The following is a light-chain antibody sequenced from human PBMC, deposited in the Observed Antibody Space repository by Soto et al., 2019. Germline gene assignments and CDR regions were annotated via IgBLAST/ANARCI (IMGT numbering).Light chain of an antibody. CDR1: QSISSW. Sequence: DIHMTQSPSTLSGSVGDRVTITFLASQSISSWLAWYQQKPGKAPKLLIYKASTLESGVPSNFSGSGSGTEFTLTISSLQPEDFATYYCQQYNAYPWTFGQGTKVDIK. J-gene: IGKJ1*01. V-gene: IGKV1-5*03. CDR3: QQYNAYPWT. CDR2: KAS.